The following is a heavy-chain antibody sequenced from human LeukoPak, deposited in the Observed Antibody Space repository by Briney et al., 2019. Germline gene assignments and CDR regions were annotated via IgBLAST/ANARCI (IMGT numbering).Heavy chain of an antibody. CDR1: GFTFSSYA. CDR2: FSGSGGST. V-gene: IGHV3-23*01. Sequence: PGGSLRLSCAASGFTFSSYAMSWVRQAPGKGLECISGFSGSGGSTYYADSVKGRFTISRDNSKNTLYLQMNSLRAEDTAVYYCAKHSGYNWNYVFDYWGQGTLVTASS. D-gene: IGHD1-7*01. CDR3: AKHSGYNWNYVFDY. J-gene: IGHJ4*02.